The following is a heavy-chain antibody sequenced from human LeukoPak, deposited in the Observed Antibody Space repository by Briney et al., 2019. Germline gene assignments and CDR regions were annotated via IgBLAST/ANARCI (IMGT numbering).Heavy chain of an antibody. Sequence: GGSLRLSCAPSGYTFSSYAMSWVRQAPGKGLEWVSAISGRGGSTYYADSVKGRFTISRDNSKNTLYLQMNSLRAEDTAVYYCAKCVSTAMVYYYMDVWGKGTTVTVSS. CDR3: AKCVSTAMVYYYMDV. J-gene: IGHJ6*03. V-gene: IGHV3-23*01. CDR2: ISGRGGST. D-gene: IGHD5-18*01. CDR1: GYTFSSYA.